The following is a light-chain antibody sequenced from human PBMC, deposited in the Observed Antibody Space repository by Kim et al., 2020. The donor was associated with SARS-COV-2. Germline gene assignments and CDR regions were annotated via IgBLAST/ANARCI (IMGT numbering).Light chain of an antibody. J-gene: IGLJ1*01. CDR2: GKN. CDR3: NSRDSSGNLYV. CDR1: SLRSYY. V-gene: IGLV3-19*01. Sequence: WGQTVRITCHGDSLRSYYASWYQQKPGQAPVLVIYGKNNRPSGIPDRFSGSSSGNTASLTITGAQAEDEADYYCNSRDSSGNLYVFGTGTKVTVL.